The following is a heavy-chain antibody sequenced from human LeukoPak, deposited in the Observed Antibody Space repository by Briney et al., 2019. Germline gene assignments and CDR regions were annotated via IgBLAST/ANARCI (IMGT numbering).Heavy chain of an antibody. CDR1: GYTFTDYY. J-gene: IGHJ4*02. V-gene: IGHV1-2*02. Sequence: ASVKVSCKVSGYTFTDYYMHWVRQAPGQGLEWVGWINPNGGGTNYAQQFQGRVTMTRDTSFNTGYMEVSSLRSDDTAVYYCARRYHYDTSAYYYGFNHWGQGTLVTVSS. D-gene: IGHD3-22*01. CDR3: ARRYHYDTSAYYYGFNH. CDR2: INPNGGGT.